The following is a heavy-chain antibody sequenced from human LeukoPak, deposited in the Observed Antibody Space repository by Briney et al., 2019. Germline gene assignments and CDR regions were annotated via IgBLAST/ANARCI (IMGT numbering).Heavy chain of an antibody. V-gene: IGHV4-59*01. Sequence: PSETLSLTCTVSNGSIRPYYWTWIRQPPGKGLEYIGYINYSGSTKYNPSLKSRLTISVGTSKNQFFLELSSVTAADTAVYYCARARVSDTSGPYFGYFYDMDVWGKGTTVIVSS. D-gene: IGHD3-22*01. J-gene: IGHJ6*03. CDR1: NGSIRPYY. CDR3: ARARVSDTSGPYFGYFYDMDV. CDR2: INYSGST.